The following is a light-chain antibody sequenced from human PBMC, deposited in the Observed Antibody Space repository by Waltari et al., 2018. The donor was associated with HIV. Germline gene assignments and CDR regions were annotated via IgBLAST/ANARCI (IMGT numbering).Light chain of an antibody. V-gene: IGKV1-9*01. Sequence: DIQMTQSPSSLSASVGDTVTIACRASQTISSSLNWYQQTPGKAPRLLISTASTLQSGVPSRFSGSGSGTEFTLTINSLQPEDFATYYCQQVNSYPVTFGQGTKLEIK. CDR2: TAS. CDR1: QTISSS. J-gene: IGKJ2*01. CDR3: QQVNSYPVT.